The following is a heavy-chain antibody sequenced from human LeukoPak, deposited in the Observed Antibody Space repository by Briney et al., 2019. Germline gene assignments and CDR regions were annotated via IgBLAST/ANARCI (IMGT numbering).Heavy chain of an antibody. D-gene: IGHD5-18*01. CDR1: GFTFSSYA. CDR2: ISYDGSNK. Sequence: PGRSPRLSCAASGFTFSSYAMHWVRQAPGKGLEWVAVISYDGSNKYYADSVKGRSTISRDNSKNTLYLQMNSLRAEDTAVYYCARGPATQLWFTPNWFDPWGQGTLVTVSS. CDR3: ARGPATQLWFTPNWFDP. J-gene: IGHJ5*02. V-gene: IGHV3-30*04.